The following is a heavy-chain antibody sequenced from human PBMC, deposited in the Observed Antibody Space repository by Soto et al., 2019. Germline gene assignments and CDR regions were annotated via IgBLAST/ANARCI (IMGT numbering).Heavy chain of an antibody. Sequence: EVQLVESGGGLVQPGGSLRLSCAASGFTVSSNYMSWVRQAPGKGLEWVSVIYSGGSTYYADSVKGRFTISRDNSKNTRYLQIYSLRVEDTAVYYCAREGGGSMTFYYYYGMDVWGQGTTVTVSS. D-gene: IGHD2-15*01. V-gene: IGHV3-66*01. CDR3: AREGGGSMTFYYYYGMDV. CDR1: GFTVSSNY. J-gene: IGHJ6*02. CDR2: IYSGGST.